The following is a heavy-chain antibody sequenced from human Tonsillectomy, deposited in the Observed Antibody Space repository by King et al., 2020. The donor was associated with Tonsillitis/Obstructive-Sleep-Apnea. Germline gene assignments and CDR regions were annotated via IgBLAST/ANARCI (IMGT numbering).Heavy chain of an antibody. Sequence: VQLPQWGAGLLKPSETLSLTCAVYGGSFSGYYWSWIRQPPGKGLEWIGEINHSESTNYNPSLKSRVTISVDTSKNQFSLKLSSVTAADTAVYYCARVLRFLEWFPYMDVWGKGTTVTVSS. CDR3: ARVLRFLEWFPYMDV. J-gene: IGHJ6*03. D-gene: IGHD3-3*01. V-gene: IGHV4-34*01. CDR1: GGSFSGYY. CDR2: INHSEST.